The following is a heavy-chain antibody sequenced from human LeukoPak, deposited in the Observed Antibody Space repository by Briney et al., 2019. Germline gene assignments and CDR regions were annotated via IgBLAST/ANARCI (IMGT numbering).Heavy chain of an antibody. CDR1: GGSISSSSYY. J-gene: IGHJ4*02. V-gene: IGHV4-39*07. Sequence: SETLSLTCTVSGGSISSSSYYWGWIRQPPGKGLEWIGSIYYSGSTYYNPSLKSRVTISVDTSKNQFSLKLSSVTAADTAVYYCAASSDDILTGYYILWGQGTLVTVSS. CDR3: AASSDDILTGYYIL. CDR2: IYYSGST. D-gene: IGHD3-9*01.